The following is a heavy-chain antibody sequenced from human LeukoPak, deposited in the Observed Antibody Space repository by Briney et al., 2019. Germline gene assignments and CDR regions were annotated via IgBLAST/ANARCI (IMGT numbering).Heavy chain of an antibody. CDR1: GFTFSSYA. D-gene: IGHD3-10*01. J-gene: IGHJ4*02. CDR3: AKASRLLHGSGSYPGYFDY. V-gene: IGHV3-23*01. CDR2: ISGSGDST. Sequence: GGYLRLYCAASGFTFSSYAMSWVRQAPGKGLEWVSSISGSGDSTYYADSVKGRFTISRDNSKNTLYLQMNSLRAEDTAVYYCAKASRLLHGSGSYPGYFDYWGQGTLVTVSS.